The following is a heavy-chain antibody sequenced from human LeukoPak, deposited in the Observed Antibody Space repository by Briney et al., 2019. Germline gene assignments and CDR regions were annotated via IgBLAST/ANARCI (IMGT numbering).Heavy chain of an antibody. J-gene: IGHJ3*02. D-gene: IGHD4-17*01. CDR2: IYPGDSDT. CDR3: ARGRVRATVSPRSFDI. Sequence: GESLKISCKGSEYSFTSYWIGWVRQMPGKGLEWMGIIYPGDSDTRYSPSFQGRVTISADKSISTAYLQWSSLKASDTAMYYCARGRVRATVSPRSFDIWGQGTMVTVSS. CDR1: EYSFTSYW. V-gene: IGHV5-51*01.